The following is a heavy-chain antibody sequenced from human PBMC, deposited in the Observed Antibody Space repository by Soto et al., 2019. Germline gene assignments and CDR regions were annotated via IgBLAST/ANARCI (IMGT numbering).Heavy chain of an antibody. CDR1: GGSISSGGYY. D-gene: IGHD3-22*01. V-gene: IGHV4-31*03. CDR2: IYYSGST. J-gene: IGHJ4*02. CDR3: ARGVYYDSSGYYWEYYFDY. Sequence: PSETQSLTCTVSGGSISSGGYYWSWIRQHPGKGLEWIGYIYYSGSTYYNPSLKSRVTISVDTSKNQFSLKLSSVTAADTAVYYCARGVYYDSSGYYWEYYFDYWGQGTLVTVSS.